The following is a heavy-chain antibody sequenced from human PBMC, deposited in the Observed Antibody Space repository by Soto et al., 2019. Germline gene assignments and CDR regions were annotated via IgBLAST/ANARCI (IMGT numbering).Heavy chain of an antibody. CDR2: IYYSGTT. Sequence: SETLSLTCTVSGGSISTTRYYWGWIRQPPGKGLEWIGSIYYSGTTYYNPSLKSRVSLSVDTSKNHFSLNLSSVTAADTAVYYCAKIASSGLQIDYWGQGPLVTVAS. CDR3: AKIASSGLQIDY. D-gene: IGHD2-15*01. V-gene: IGHV4-39*01. CDR1: GGSISTTRYY. J-gene: IGHJ4*02.